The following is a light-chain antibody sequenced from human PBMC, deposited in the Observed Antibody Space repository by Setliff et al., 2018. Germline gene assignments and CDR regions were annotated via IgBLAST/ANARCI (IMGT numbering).Light chain of an antibody. V-gene: IGLV2-8*01. CDR3: SSYAGGDMYV. J-gene: IGLJ1*01. CDR2: EVN. Sequence: QSVLAQPPSASGSPGQSVTISCTGTSSDVGTYKLVSWFQQHPGKGPKLVIYEVNRRPSGVPDRFSGSKSGNTASLTVSGLQAEDEADYYCSSYAGGDMYVFGTGTRSPS. CDR1: SSDVGTYKL.